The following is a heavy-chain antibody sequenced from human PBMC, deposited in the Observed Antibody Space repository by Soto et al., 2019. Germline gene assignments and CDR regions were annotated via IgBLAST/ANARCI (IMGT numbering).Heavy chain of an antibody. D-gene: IGHD3-22*01. CDR3: ARDLVVVTSGGFDY. CDR2: IWYDGSNK. J-gene: IGHJ4*02. V-gene: IGHV3-33*01. Sequence: GGSLRLSCAASGFTFSSYGMHWVRQAPGKGLEWVAVIWYDGSNKYYADSVKGRFTISRDNSKNTLYLQMNSLRAEDTAVYYCARDLVVVTSGGFDYWGQATLGTVSS. CDR1: GFTFSSYG.